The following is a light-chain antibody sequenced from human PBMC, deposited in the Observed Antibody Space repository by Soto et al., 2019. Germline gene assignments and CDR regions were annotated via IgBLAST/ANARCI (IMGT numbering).Light chain of an antibody. CDR1: QSISNR. CDR2: KAS. CDR3: QQYNTYSWT. Sequence: DIQMTQFPSTLSASVGDRVTITCRASQSISNRLAWFQQKSGEAPNLLIHKASSLESGVPSRFSGSGSGTEFTLTIISLQPDDFATYYCQQYNTYSWTFGQGTKVDIK. J-gene: IGKJ1*01. V-gene: IGKV1-5*03.